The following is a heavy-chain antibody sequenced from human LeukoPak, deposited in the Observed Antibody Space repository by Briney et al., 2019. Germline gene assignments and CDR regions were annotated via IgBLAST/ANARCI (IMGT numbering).Heavy chain of an antibody. CDR1: GYTFTSYD. CDR3: ARGIVVVTAISPLSEYFQH. Sequence: ASVKVSCKASGYTFTSYDISWVRQAPGQGLEWMGWISVYNGNTNYAQKLQGRVTMATDTSTSTAYMELRSLRSDDTAVYYCARGIVVVTAISPLSEYFQHWGQGTLVTVSS. J-gene: IGHJ1*01. V-gene: IGHV1-18*01. CDR2: ISVYNGNT. D-gene: IGHD2-21*02.